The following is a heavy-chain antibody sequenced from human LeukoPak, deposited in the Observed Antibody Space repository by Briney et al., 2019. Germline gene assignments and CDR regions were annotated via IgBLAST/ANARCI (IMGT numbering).Heavy chain of an antibody. CDR3: ARDSVAGAIFDY. D-gene: IGHD6-19*01. CDR1: GGSFSGYY. J-gene: IGHJ4*02. CDR2: LNHSGST. Sequence: SETLSLTCAVYGGSFSGYYWSWIRQPPGKGLEWIGELNHSGSTNYNPSLKSRVTISVDTSKNQFSLKLSSVTAADTAVYYCARDSVAGAIFDYWGQGTLVTVSS. V-gene: IGHV4-34*01.